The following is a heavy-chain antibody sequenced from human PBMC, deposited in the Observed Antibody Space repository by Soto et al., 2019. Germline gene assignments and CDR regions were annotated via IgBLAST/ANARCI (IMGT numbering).Heavy chain of an antibody. CDR2: IYYSGST. J-gene: IGHJ5*02. V-gene: IGHV4-59*12. CDR1: GGSISSYY. CDR3: ARGKVLRYFDWPIWGRWFDP. Sequence: PSETLSLTCTVSGGSISSYYWSWIRQPPGKGLEWIGYIYYSGSTNYNPSLKSRVTISVDTSKNQFSLKLSSVTAADTAVYYCARGKVLRYFDWPIWGRWFDPWGQGTLVTVSS. D-gene: IGHD3-9*01.